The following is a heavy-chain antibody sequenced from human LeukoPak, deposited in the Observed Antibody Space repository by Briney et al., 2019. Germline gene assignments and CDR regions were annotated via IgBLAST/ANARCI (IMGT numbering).Heavy chain of an antibody. D-gene: IGHD6-13*01. CDR1: GGTFSSYA. CDR3: ARGGYSSSWYSLDY. J-gene: IGHJ4*02. V-gene: IGHV1-69*04. CDR2: IIPILGIA. Sequence: GGSVKVSCKASGGTFSSYAISWVRQAPGQGLEWMGRIIPILGIANYAQKFQGRVTITADKSTSTAYMELSSLRSEDTAVYYCARGGYSSSWYSLDYWGQGTLVTVSS.